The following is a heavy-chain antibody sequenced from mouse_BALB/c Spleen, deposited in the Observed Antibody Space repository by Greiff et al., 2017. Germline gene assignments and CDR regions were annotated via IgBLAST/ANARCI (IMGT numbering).Heavy chain of an antibody. Sequence: EVQLVESGGGLVQPGGSRKLSCAASGFTFSSFGMHWVRQAPEKGLEWVAYISSGSSTIYYADTVKGRFTISRDNPKNTLFLQMTSLRSEDTAMYYCARSGVGYGKVFDYWGQGTTLTVSS. CDR1: GFTFSSFG. CDR3: ARSGVGYGKVFDY. D-gene: IGHD2-10*02. V-gene: IGHV5-17*02. CDR2: ISSGSSTI. J-gene: IGHJ2*01.